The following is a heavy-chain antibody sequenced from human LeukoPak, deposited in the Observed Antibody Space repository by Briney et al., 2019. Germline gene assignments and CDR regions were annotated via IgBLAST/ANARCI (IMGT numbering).Heavy chain of an antibody. CDR3: AELGITMIGGV. D-gene: IGHD3-10*02. CDR1: GFTFSNYS. Sequence: GGSLRLSCAASGFTFSNYSMNWVRQAPGKGLEWVSFISSSLNSIYYADSVKGRFTISRDNAKNSLYLHMNSLRAEDTAVYYCAELGITMIGGVWGKGTTVTISS. CDR2: ISSSLNSI. V-gene: IGHV3-48*01. J-gene: IGHJ6*04.